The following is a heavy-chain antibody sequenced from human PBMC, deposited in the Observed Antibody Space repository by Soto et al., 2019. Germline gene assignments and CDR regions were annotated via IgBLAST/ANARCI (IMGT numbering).Heavy chain of an antibody. Sequence: QVQLVQSGAEVKKPGSSVKVSCKASGGTFSSYAISWVRQAPGQGLEWMGGIIPIFGTANYAQKFQGRVTITADESTSTAYMELSSLRSEDTAVYYCARWYSSGWFGVEVFRGFDPWGQGTLVTVSS. V-gene: IGHV1-69*01. CDR2: IIPIFGTA. J-gene: IGHJ5*02. CDR3: ARWYSSGWFGVEVFRGFDP. D-gene: IGHD6-19*01. CDR1: GGTFSSYA.